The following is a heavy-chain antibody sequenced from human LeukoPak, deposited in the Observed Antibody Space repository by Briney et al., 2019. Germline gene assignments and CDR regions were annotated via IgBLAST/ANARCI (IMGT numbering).Heavy chain of an antibody. V-gene: IGHV3-21*01. J-gene: IGHJ4*02. CDR3: ARDSVITSGGDY. D-gene: IGHD3-16*01. Sequence: GGSLRLSCAASGFIFGSYSMNWVRQAPGKGLEWVSSISSSSSYIYYADSVKGRFTISRDNAKNSLYLQMNSLRAEDTAVYYCARDSVITSGGDYWGQGTLVTVSS. CDR2: ISSSSSYI. CDR1: GFIFGSYS.